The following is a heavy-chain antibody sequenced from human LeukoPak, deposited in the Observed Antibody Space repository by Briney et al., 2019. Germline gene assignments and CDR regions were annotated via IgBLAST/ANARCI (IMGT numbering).Heavy chain of an antibody. D-gene: IGHD3-16*02. CDR1: GGSISSSSYY. Sequence: SETLSLTCTVSGGSISSSSYYWGWIRQPPGKGLEWIGSIYYSGSTYYNPSLKSRVTISVDTSKNQFSLKLSSVTAADTAVYYCARDPNFMITFGGVIVLGHNWFDPWGQGTLVTVSS. CDR2: IYYSGST. J-gene: IGHJ5*02. V-gene: IGHV4-39*07. CDR3: ARDPNFMITFGGVIVLGHNWFDP.